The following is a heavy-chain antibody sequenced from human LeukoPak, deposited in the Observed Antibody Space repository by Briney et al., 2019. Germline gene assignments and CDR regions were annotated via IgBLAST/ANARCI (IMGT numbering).Heavy chain of an antibody. CDR2: ISAYNGNT. CDR1: GYTFTSYG. Sequence: ASVKVSCKASGYTFTSYGISWVRQAPGQGLEWMGWISAYNGNTNYAQKLQGRVTMTTDTSTSTAYMELRSLRSDDTAVYYCARDSSTGYCGGDCFPFDYWGQEPWSPSPQ. D-gene: IGHD2-21*02. V-gene: IGHV1-18*01. CDR3: ARDSSTGYCGGDCFPFDY. J-gene: IGHJ4*01.